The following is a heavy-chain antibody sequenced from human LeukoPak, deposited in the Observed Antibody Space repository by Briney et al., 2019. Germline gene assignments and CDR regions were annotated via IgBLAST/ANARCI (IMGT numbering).Heavy chain of an antibody. V-gene: IGHV1-2*06. D-gene: IGHD6-19*01. Sequence: ASVKVSCKASGYTFTGYYMHWVRQAPGQGLEWMGRINPNSGGTNYAQKFQGRGTMPRDTPISTAYMELSRLGSDDTAVYYCAREGSSGWNNWFDPWGQGTLVTVSS. J-gene: IGHJ5*02. CDR2: INPNSGGT. CDR1: GYTFTGYY. CDR3: AREGSSGWNNWFDP.